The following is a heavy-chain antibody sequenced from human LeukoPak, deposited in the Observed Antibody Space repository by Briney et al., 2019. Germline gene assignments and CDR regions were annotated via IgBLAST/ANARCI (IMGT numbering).Heavy chain of an antibody. Sequence: GGSLRLSCAASGFTFSDYYMTWIRQAPGKGLEWVSYISSSGSTIYYADSVKGRFTISRDNAKNSLYLQMNSPRAEDTAVYYCARAQELLWFGELRALDYWGQGTLVTVSS. CDR1: GFTFSDYY. D-gene: IGHD3-10*01. CDR3: ARAQELLWFGELRALDY. CDR2: ISSSGSTI. V-gene: IGHV3-11*04. J-gene: IGHJ4*02.